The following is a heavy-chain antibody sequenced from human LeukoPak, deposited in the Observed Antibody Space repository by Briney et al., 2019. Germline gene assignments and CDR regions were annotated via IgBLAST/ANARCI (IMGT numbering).Heavy chain of an antibody. CDR1: GSSISSYY. CDR3: AREWNYVIDS. V-gene: IGHV4-59*01. Sequence: ASETLSLTCTVSGSSISSYYWSWIRQPPGKGLEWIGYIYYSGSTTYNPSLKSRVTISVDTSKNQFSVKLSSVTAADTAVHYCAREWNYVIDSWGQGTLVTVSS. D-gene: IGHD1-7*01. J-gene: IGHJ5*01. CDR2: IYYSGST.